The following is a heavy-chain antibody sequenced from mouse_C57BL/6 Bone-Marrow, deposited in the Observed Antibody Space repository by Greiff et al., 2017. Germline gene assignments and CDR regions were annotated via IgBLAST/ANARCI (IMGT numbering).Heavy chain of an antibody. D-gene: IGHD1-1*01. CDR2: IDPANGNT. CDR1: GFNIKNTY. Sequence: VQLQQSVAELVRPGASVKLSCTASGFNIKNTYMHWVKQRPEQGLEWIGRIDPANGNTKYAPKFQGKATITADTSSNTAYLQLSSLTSEDTAIYYCARSPITTRINYYAMDYWGQGTSVTVSS. CDR3: ARSPITTRINYYAMDY. J-gene: IGHJ4*01. V-gene: IGHV14-3*01.